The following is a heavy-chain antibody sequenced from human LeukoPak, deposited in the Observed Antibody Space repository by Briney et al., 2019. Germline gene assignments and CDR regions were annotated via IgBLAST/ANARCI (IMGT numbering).Heavy chain of an antibody. CDR3: ARHKGSGWSDSFDY. J-gene: IGHJ4*02. V-gene: IGHV4-59*08. Sequence: PSETLSLTCTVSGGSISGYYWSWIRQPPGKGLEWIGFIYYSGSTTYNPSLKSRVTISVDTSKNQFSLRLSSVTAADTAVYYCARHKGSGWSDSFDYWGQGTLVTVSS. CDR1: GGSISGYY. CDR2: IYYSGST. D-gene: IGHD6-19*01.